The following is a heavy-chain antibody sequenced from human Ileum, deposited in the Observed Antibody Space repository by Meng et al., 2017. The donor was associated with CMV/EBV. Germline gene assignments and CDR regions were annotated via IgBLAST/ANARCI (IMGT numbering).Heavy chain of an antibody. CDR1: GFTFSSYG. D-gene: IGHD5-18*01. CDR2: IRYDGSNK. CDR3: ARDPRQLWLLGAFDI. Sequence: GESLKISCAASGFTFSSYGMHWVRQAPGKGLEWVAFIRYDGSNKYYADSVKGRFTISRDNSKNTLYLQMNSLRAEDTAVYYCARDPRQLWLLGAFDIWGQGTMVTVSS. V-gene: IGHV3-30*02. J-gene: IGHJ3*02.